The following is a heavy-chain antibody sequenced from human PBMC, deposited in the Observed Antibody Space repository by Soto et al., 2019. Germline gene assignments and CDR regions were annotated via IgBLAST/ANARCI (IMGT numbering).Heavy chain of an antibody. Sequence: SETLSLTCSVSGGSINSDDSFWGWVRQSPGKGLGWIGSLYYGGSTFYNPSLKSRVTISLDTSKNQFSLRLTAVTAADTAIYYCARQLPVVATSWFDPWGQGTLGTVSS. J-gene: IGHJ5*02. D-gene: IGHD2-15*01. CDR2: LYYGGST. CDR3: ARQLPVVATSWFDP. V-gene: IGHV4-39*01. CDR1: GGSINSDDSF.